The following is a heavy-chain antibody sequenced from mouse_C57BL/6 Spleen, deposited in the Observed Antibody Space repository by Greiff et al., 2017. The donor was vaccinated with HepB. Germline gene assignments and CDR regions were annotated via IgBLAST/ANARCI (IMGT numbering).Heavy chain of an antibody. CDR1: GYSFTGYY. J-gene: IGHJ4*01. CDR2: INPSTGGT. V-gene: IGHV1-42*01. D-gene: IGHD4-1*01. Sequence: EVHLVESGPELVKPGASVKISCKASGYSFTGYYMNWVKQSPEKSLEWIGEINPSTGGTTYNQKFKAKATLTVDKSSSTAYMQLKSLTSEDSAVYYCASWDGAMDYWGQGTSVTVSS. CDR3: ASWDGAMDY.